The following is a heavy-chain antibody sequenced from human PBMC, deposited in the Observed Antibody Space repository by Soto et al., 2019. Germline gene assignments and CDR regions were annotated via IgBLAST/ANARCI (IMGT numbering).Heavy chain of an antibody. V-gene: IGHV4-4*02. CDR3: ATRRDGSGSLDQ. D-gene: IGHD3-10*01. CDR1: GAPISSSNW. Sequence: PSETLSLTCAVSGAPISSSNWWNWVRQPPGKGLEWIGESYHSGSTSYNPSLKSRGTLSVERSKNQFSLKLSSVTAADTAVYFCATRRDGSGSLDQWGQGTLVTVSS. CDR2: SYHSGST. J-gene: IGHJ4*02.